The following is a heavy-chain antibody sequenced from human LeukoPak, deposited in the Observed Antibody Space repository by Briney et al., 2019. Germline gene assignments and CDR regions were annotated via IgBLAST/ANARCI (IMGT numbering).Heavy chain of an antibody. CDR3: ASGSPNGAAAGIPFDY. J-gene: IGHJ4*02. D-gene: IGHD6-13*01. CDR2: IYYSGST. CDR1: GGSISSGGYY. Sequence: SETLSLTCTVSGGSISSGGYYWSWIRQHPGKGLEWIGYIYYSGSTYYNPSLKSRVTVSVDTSKNQFSLKLSSVTAADTAVYYCASGSPNGAAAGIPFDYWGQGTLVTVSS. V-gene: IGHV4-31*03.